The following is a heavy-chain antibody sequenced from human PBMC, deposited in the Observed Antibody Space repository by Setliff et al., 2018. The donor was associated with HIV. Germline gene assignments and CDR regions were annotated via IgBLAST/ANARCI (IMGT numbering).Heavy chain of an antibody. J-gene: IGHJ2*01. CDR2: ISYTGSP. CDR3: ARHDGTYCGGDCYLLGYFDL. CDR1: GGSITSHY. D-gene: IGHD2-21*02. V-gene: IGHV4-59*08. Sequence: SETLSLTCSVSGGSITSHYWTWIRQPPGKGLEWIGVISYTGSPHYNPSLKSRVTISVDTSKNQFSLKLSSVTAADTAVYYCARHDGTYCGGDCYLLGYFDLWGRGTLVTVSS.